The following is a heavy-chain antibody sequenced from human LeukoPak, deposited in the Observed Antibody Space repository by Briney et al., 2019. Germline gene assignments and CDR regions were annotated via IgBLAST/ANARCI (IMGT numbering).Heavy chain of an antibody. CDR3: ARSGSPKNYYYYYMDV. D-gene: IGHD1-26*01. V-gene: IGHV1-69*02. CDR1: GGTFSSYT. CDR2: IIPILGIA. Sequence: SVKVSCKASGGTFSSYTMSWVRQAPGQGLEWMGRIIPILGIANYAQKFQGRVTITADKSTSTAYMELSSLRSEDTAVYYCARSGSPKNYYYYYMDVWGKGTTVTVSS. J-gene: IGHJ6*03.